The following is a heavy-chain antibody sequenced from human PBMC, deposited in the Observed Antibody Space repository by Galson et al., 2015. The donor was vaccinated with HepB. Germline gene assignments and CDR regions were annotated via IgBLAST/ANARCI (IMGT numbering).Heavy chain of an antibody. J-gene: IGHJ6*02. D-gene: IGHD1-7*01. CDR3: ARKLHDPQTFYYYYGMDV. V-gene: IGHV3-48*03. CDR1: GFTFSSYE. CDR2: ISSSGSTI. Sequence: SLRLSCAASGFTFSSYEMNWVRQAPGKGLEWVSYISSSGSTIYYADSVKGRFTISRDNAKNSLYLQMNSLRAEDTAAYYCARKLHDPQTFYYYYGMDVWGQGTTVTVSS.